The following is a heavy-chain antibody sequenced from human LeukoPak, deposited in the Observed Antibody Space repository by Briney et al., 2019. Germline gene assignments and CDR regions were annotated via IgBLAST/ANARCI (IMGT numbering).Heavy chain of an antibody. CDR3: VRNRYNLDV. CDR2: IKQDGSEK. V-gene: IGHV3-7*01. CDR1: GLILSNNS. J-gene: IGHJ6*02. Sequence: GGSLRLSCAVSGLILSNNSMTWVRQAPAKGLEWVASIKQDGSEKYYVDSVKGRLTISRDNAKNSLYLEMNSLRAEDTALYYCVRNRYNLDVWGQGTTVTVSS. D-gene: IGHD1-1*01.